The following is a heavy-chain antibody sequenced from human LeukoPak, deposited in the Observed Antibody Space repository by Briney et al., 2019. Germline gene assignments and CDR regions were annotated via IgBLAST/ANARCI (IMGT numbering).Heavy chain of an antibody. CDR1: GFTFSNYA. D-gene: IGHD7-27*01. Sequence: GGSLRLSCEASGFTFSNYAMSWVRQVPGKGLEWVSSISGSSDNTNYADSVKGRFTISRDNSKNILYLQMNSLTAEDTAVYWCAKDPINWGSIYFDRWGQGTLVTVSS. CDR3: AKDPINWGSIYFDR. V-gene: IGHV3-23*01. CDR2: ISGSSDNT. J-gene: IGHJ4*02.